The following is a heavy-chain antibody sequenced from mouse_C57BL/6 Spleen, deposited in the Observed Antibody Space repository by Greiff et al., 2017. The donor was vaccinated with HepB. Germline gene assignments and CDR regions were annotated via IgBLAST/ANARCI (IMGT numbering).Heavy chain of an antibody. J-gene: IGHJ4*01. V-gene: IGHV1-81*01. CDR2: IYPRSGNT. CDR3: ARSGGSSYNYAMDY. D-gene: IGHD1-1*01. Sequence: QVQLQQSGAELARPGASVKLSCKASGYTFTSYGISWVKQRTGQGLEWIGEIYPRSGNTYYNEKFKGKATLTADKSSSTAYMELRSLTSEDSAVYFCARSGGSSYNYAMDYWGQGTSVTVSS. CDR1: GYTFTSYG.